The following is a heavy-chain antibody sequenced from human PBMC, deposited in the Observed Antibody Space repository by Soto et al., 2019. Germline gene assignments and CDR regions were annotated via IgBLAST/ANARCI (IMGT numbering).Heavy chain of an antibody. CDR3: ARSVFP. Sequence: QVQLQESGPGLVKPSQTLSLTCTVSGGSISSGGYYWNWIRQHPGKGLEWIGYIFYIGSTYYNPPLKSRVTLSLDTSKNQFSLRLSSVTAADTAVYYCARSVFPWGQGTLVTVSS. J-gene: IGHJ5*02. CDR2: IFYIGST. CDR1: GGSISSGGYY. V-gene: IGHV4-31*03.